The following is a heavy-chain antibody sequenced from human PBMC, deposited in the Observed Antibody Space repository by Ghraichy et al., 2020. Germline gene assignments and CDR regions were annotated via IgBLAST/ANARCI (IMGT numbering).Heavy chain of an antibody. J-gene: IGHJ4*02. V-gene: IGHV4-31*03. CDR3: ACRIAAAGTSLIFDY. CDR2: IYYGGST. Sequence: SETLSLTCTVSGGSISSGGYYWSWIRQHPGKGLEWIGYIYYGGSTYYNPSLKSRVTISVDTSKNQFSLKLSSVTAADTAVYYCACRIAAAGTSLIFDYWGQGTLVTVSS. CDR1: GGSISSGGYY. D-gene: IGHD6-13*01.